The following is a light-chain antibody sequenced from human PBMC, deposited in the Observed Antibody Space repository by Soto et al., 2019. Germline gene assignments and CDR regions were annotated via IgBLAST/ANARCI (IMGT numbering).Light chain of an antibody. CDR1: SSDVGSYDL. V-gene: IGLV2-23*01. CDR3: CSYAGSSTYV. Sequence: QSALTQPASVSGSPGQSITISCTGTSSDVGSYDLVSWYQQHPGKAPKLMIHEDSKRPSGVSKRFSGSKSGNTASLTISGLQAEDEADYYCCSYAGSSTYVFGAGTKLTVL. CDR2: EDS. J-gene: IGLJ1*01.